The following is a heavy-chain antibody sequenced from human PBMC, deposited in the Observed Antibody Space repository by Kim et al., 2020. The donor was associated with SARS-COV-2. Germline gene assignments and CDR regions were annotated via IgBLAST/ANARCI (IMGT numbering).Heavy chain of an antibody. D-gene: IGHD3-9*01. CDR1: GFTFSSYA. J-gene: IGHJ6*02. V-gene: IGHV3-30*04. Sequence: GGSLRLSCAASGFTFSSYAMHWVRQAPGKGLEWVAVISYDGSNKYYADSVKGRFTISRDNSKNTLYLQMNSLRAEDTAVYYCARDWGNYDILTGYLPYYYYGMDVWGQGTTVTVSS. CDR3: ARDWGNYDILTGYLPYYYYGMDV. CDR2: ISYDGSNK.